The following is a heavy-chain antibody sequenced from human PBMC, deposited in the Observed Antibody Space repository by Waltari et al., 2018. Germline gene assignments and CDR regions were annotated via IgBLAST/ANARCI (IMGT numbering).Heavy chain of an antibody. J-gene: IGHJ4*02. CDR1: GFIFSRFA. CDR2: SSASIGST. V-gene: IGHV3-23*01. CDR3: TKMRRNLPRDIIDN. Sequence: EVQLLESGGGLVQRGGSLRLSCAVSGFIFSRFAMSWVRHTPGKGREGVAGSSASIGSTYYADSVQGRFTISRDNSKKRVFLQMNSLRAEDTATYYCTKMRRNLPRDIIDNWGQGTQVIIAS.